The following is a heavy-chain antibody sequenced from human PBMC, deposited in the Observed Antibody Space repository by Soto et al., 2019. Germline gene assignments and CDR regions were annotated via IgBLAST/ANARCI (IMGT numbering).Heavy chain of an antibody. CDR3: ARDGHCTNGVCYSGNNGFDP. D-gene: IGHD2-8*01. CDR1: GGSISSGGYY. CDR2: IYYSGST. Sequence: QVQLQESGPGLVKPSQTLSLTCTVSGGSISSGGYYWNWIRQHPGKGLEWIGYIYYSGSTYYTPSLKSRVTISVDTSKNQFSLKLSSVTAADTAVYYCARDGHCTNGVCYSGNNGFDPWGQGTLVTVSS. V-gene: IGHV4-31*03. J-gene: IGHJ5*02.